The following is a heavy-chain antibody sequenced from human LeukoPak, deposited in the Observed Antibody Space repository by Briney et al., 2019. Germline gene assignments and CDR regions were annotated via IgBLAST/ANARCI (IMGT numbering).Heavy chain of an antibody. J-gene: IGHJ3*02. CDR3: AKDERIVVVSDAFDI. CDR2: ISSGGTTI. Sequence: PGGSLRLSCAASGFTISDYSMSWIRQAPGKGLEWASHISSGGTTIYYADSVKGRFTISRDNAKNSLYLQMNSLRAEDTALYYCAKDERIVVVSDAFDIWGQGTMVTVSS. V-gene: IGHV3-11*01. D-gene: IGHD3-22*01. CDR1: GFTISDYS.